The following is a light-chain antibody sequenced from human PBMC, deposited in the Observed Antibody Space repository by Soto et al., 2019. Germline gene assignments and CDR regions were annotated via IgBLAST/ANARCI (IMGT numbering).Light chain of an antibody. J-gene: IGLJ3*02. CDR3: SSYTSSSTRV. Sequence: QSVLTQPASVSGSPGQSITISCTGTSSDVGCYNYVSWYQQHPGKAPKLMIYEVSNRSSGVSNRFSGSKSGNTASLTISGLQADDEADYYCSSYTSSSTRVFGGGTKLTVL. V-gene: IGLV2-14*01. CDR1: SSDVGCYNY. CDR2: EVS.